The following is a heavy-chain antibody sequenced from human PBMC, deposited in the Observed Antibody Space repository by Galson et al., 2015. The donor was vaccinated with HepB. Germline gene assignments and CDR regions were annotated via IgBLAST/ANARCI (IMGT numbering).Heavy chain of an antibody. J-gene: IGHJ6*02. CDR3: ARAYF. Sequence: SLRLSCAASGFTFSNTWMSWVRQAPGKGLEWVANINQDGSQKDYVDSVKGRFTISRDNAKNSLYLQMDSLRAEDTAVYYCARAYFWGQGTTVTVSS. V-gene: IGHV3-7*01. CDR2: INQDGSQK. CDR1: GFTFSNTW. D-gene: IGHD1-26*01.